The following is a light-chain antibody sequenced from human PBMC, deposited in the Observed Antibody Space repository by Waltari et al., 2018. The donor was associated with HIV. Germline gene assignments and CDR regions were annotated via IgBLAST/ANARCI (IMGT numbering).Light chain of an antibody. J-gene: IGLJ1*01. Sequence: QSALTQPASVSGSPGQSITISCTGTSSYVGAYNYVSWYQHHPGKAPKLMIYGVTNRPSGVSNRFSGSKSGNTASLTISGVQAEDEADYYCSSYTSSSPRYVFGTGTTVTVL. V-gene: IGLV2-14*01. CDR3: SSYTSSSPRYV. CDR2: GVT. CDR1: SSYVGAYNY.